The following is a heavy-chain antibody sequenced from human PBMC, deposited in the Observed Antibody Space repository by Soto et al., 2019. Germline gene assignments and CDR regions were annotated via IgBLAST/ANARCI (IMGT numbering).Heavy chain of an antibody. CDR1: GYTFTSYG. D-gene: IGHD2-2*01. Sequence: ASVKVSCKASGYTFTSYGISWVRQAPGQGLEWMGWTSAYNGNTNYAQKLQGRVTMTTDTSTSTAYMEPRSLRSDDTAVYYCAREGKGYCSSTSCSPPGYWGQGTLVTVSS. CDR2: TSAYNGNT. J-gene: IGHJ4*02. V-gene: IGHV1-18*01. CDR3: AREGKGYCSSTSCSPPGY.